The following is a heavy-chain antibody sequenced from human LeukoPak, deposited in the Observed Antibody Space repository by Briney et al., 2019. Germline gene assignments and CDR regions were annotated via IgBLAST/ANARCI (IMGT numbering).Heavy chain of an antibody. D-gene: IGHD3-22*01. J-gene: IGHJ6*02. CDR2: ISAYNGNT. CDR3: AREYYYDSSGYLYYYYGMDV. V-gene: IGHV1-18*01. Sequence: ASVKVSCKASGYTFTSYGISWVRQAPGQGLEWMGWISAYNGNTNYAQKLQGRVTMTTDTSTSTAYMELRSLRSDDTAVYYCAREYYYDSSGYLYYYYGMDVWGQGTTVTVSS. CDR1: GYTFTSYG.